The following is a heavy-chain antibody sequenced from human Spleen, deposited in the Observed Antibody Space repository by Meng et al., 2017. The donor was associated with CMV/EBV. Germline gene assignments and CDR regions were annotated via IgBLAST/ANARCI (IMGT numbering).Heavy chain of an antibody. CDR1: VDTFTSYG. D-gene: IGHD2-2*01. V-gene: IGHV1-18*01. J-gene: IGHJ6*02. CDR3: ARGVVPAASLSWYYGMDV. Sequence: ASVKVSCKASVDTFTSYGISWVRQAPGQGLEWMGWISLYNGNAIYAQKFQGRVTMTTDTSTSTAYMELRSLRSDDTAVYYCARGVVPAASLSWYYGMDVWGQGTTVTVSS. CDR2: ISLYNGNA.